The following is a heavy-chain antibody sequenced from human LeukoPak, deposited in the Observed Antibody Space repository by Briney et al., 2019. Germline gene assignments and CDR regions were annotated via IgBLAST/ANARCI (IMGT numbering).Heavy chain of an antibody. CDR2: FDPEDGET. CDR1: GYTFTSYY. Sequence: ASVKVSCKASGYTFTSYYMHWVRQAPGQGLEWMGGFDPEDGETIYAQKFQGRVTMTEDTSTDTAYMELSSLRSEDTAVYYCATVPPRNWNSRVFDYWGQGTLVTVSS. J-gene: IGHJ4*02. V-gene: IGHV1-24*01. CDR3: ATVPPRNWNSRVFDY. D-gene: IGHD1-7*01.